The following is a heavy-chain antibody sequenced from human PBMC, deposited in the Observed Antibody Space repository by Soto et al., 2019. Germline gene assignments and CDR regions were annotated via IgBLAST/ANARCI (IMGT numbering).Heavy chain of an antibody. CDR2: ISYDGSNK. V-gene: IGHV3-30*18. J-gene: IGHJ2*01. Sequence: QVQLVESGGGVVQPGRSLRLSCAASGFTFSSYGMHWVRQAPGKGLEWVAVISYDGSNKYYADSVKGRFTISRDNSKNQLYLQMNSLRAEDTAVYYCAKRYGSGSHYWYFDLWGRGTLVTVSS. D-gene: IGHD3-10*01. CDR1: GFTFSSYG. CDR3: AKRYGSGSHYWYFDL.